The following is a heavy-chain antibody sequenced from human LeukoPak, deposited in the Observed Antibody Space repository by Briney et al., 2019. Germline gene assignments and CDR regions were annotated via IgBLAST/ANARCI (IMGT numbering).Heavy chain of an antibody. V-gene: IGHV3-48*03. D-gene: IGHD2-2*01. Sequence: GGSLTLSCAASGFTFSSYEMNWVRQAPGKGLEWVSYISISGSTIHYADSVKGRFTISRNNAKNALYLQMNSLRAEDMAVYYCARDRPRVGLDYWGEGTLVTVSS. CDR1: GFTFSSYE. CDR3: ARDRPRVGLDY. J-gene: IGHJ4*02. CDR2: ISISGSTI.